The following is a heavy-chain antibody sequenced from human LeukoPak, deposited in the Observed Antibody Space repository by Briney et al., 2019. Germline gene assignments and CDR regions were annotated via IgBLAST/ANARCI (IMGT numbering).Heavy chain of an antibody. CDR3: ARDGYCNSTSCSLDAIDI. CDR1: GFTFSDYY. J-gene: IGHJ3*02. Sequence: PGGSLRLSCAASGFTFSDYYMSWIRQAPGKGLEWVSYISSASSTIDYADSVKGRFTISRDNAKNSLFLQMNSLRAEDTAVYYCARDGYCNSTSCSLDAIDIWGQGTMVTVSS. D-gene: IGHD2-2*01. V-gene: IGHV3-11*04. CDR2: ISSASSTI.